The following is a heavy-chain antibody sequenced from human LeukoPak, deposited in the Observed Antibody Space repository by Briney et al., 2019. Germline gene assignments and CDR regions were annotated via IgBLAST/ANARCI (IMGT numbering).Heavy chain of an antibody. CDR3: AXXGSSGSYYAGPRHAFDI. D-gene: IGHD1-26*01. CDR2: INHSGST. J-gene: IGHJ3*02. Sequence: PSETLSLTCAVYGGSFSGYYWSWIRQPPGKGLEWIGEINHSGSTNYNPSLKSRVTISVDTSKNQFSLKLSSVTAADTAVYYWAXXGSSGSYYAGPRHAFDIWGQGTMVTVSS. V-gene: IGHV4-34*01. CDR1: GGSFSGYY.